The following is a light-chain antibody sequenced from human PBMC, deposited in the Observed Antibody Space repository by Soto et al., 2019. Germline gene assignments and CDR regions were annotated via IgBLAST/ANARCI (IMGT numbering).Light chain of an antibody. Sequence: IHLPQSPSTLSASVGDRFTITWRARPSITNWLAWYQQTPWKAPQLLIYKSSSLHSGVPSRFSGSGSGTEFTLTISSLQPDDFATYYCQRYNDHSRTFGQGTKVDIK. CDR1: PSITNW. J-gene: IGKJ1*01. V-gene: IGKV1-5*03. CDR2: KSS. CDR3: QRYNDHSRT.